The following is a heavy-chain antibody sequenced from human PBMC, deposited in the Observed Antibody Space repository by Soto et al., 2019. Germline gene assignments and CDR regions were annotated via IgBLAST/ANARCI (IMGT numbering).Heavy chain of an antibody. D-gene: IGHD1-1*01. V-gene: IGHV4-59*01. J-gene: IGHJ4*02. CDR1: GGSIGSNY. CDR2: VYNSGST. Sequence: SETLSLTCTVSGGSIGSNYWTWIRQPPGKGLEWIGYVYNSGSTNYNPSLKSRVTISEDTSKSQFSLKVNSMTAADTAVYYCARYRREAGAGYTLDNWGQGILGTVSS. CDR3: ARYRREAGAGYTLDN.